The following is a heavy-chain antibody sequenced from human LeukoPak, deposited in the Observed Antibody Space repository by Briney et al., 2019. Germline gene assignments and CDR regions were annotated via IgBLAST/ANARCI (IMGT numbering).Heavy chain of an antibody. D-gene: IGHD5-18*01. CDR3: AREAAGTAMVGFDY. Sequence: ASVKVSCKVSGYTLTELSMHWVRQAPGKGLEWMGGFDPEDGETIYAQKFQGRVTITADKSTSTAYMELSSLRSEDTAVYYCAREAAGTAMVGFDYWGQGTLVTVSS. V-gene: IGHV1-24*01. CDR1: GYTLTELS. CDR2: FDPEDGET. J-gene: IGHJ4*02.